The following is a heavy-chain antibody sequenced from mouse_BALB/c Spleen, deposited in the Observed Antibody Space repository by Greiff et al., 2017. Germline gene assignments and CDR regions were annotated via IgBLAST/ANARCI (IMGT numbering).Heavy chain of an antibody. J-gene: IGHJ4*01. Sequence: QVQLQQPGAELVKPGASVKLSCKASGYTFTSYWMHWVKQRPGQGLEWIGEINPSNGRTNYNEKFKSKATLTVDKSSSTAYMQLSSLTSEDSAVYYCARRGTYLLSYAMDYGGQGTSVTVSS. V-gene: IGHV1S81*02. CDR3: ARRGTYLLSYAMDY. D-gene: IGHD2-10*01. CDR1: GYTFTSYW. CDR2: INPSNGRT.